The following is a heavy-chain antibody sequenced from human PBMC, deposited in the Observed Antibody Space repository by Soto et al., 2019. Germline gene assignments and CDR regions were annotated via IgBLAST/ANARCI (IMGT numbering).Heavy chain of an antibody. D-gene: IGHD1-26*01. CDR1: GGSISRSSDY. J-gene: IGHJ6*02. V-gene: IGHV4-39*01. CDR2: IYYSGST. CDR3: SRLVLAVGPTTGGSGDGMDV. Sequence: SETLSLTCTVSGGSISRSSDYWGWIRQPPGKGLEWIGSIYYSGSTYYNPSLESRVTISVDTSKNQFSLKLSSVTAADTAVYYCSRLVLAVGPTTGGSGDGMDVWGQGTTVTVSS.